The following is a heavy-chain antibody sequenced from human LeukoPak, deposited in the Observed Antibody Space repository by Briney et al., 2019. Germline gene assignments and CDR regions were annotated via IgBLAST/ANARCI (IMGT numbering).Heavy chain of an antibody. Sequence: PGGSLRLSCAASGFTFSTYNMNWVRHAPGKGLEWISSITSSSSYIYYADSVKGRFTISRDNAKNSLFLQMNNLSPDDTAVYFCARDPYSGNYGNYYYYYMDVWGKGTTVTISS. CDR2: ITSSSSYI. J-gene: IGHJ6*03. CDR1: GFTFSTYN. V-gene: IGHV3-21*06. D-gene: IGHD1-26*01. CDR3: ARDPYSGNYGNYYYYYMDV.